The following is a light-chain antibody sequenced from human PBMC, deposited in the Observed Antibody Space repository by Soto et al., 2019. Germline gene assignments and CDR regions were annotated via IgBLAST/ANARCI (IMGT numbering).Light chain of an antibody. CDR1: QSVRTN. Sequence: VLTQSPATLALTPGERATLSCRASQSVRTNLAWYQQKPGQPPRLLIYDASTRATDIPARFSGTGSGTDFILTIASLEPEDFAVYHCQQYDKWPRTFGQGPKVDIK. V-gene: IGKV3-11*01. J-gene: IGKJ1*01. CDR3: QQYDKWPRT. CDR2: DAS.